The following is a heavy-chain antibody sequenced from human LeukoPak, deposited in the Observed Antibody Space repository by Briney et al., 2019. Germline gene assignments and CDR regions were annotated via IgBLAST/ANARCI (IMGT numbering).Heavy chain of an antibody. J-gene: IGHJ3*01. CDR3: AKDMSA. CDR2: ISWNSGSI. Sequence: GGSLRLSCAASGFTFDDYAMHWVRQAPGKGLEWVSGISWNSGSIGYADSVKGRFTISRDNAKNSLYLQVNSLRAEDTALYYCAKDMSAWGQGTMATVSS. CDR1: GFTFDDYA. V-gene: IGHV3-9*01.